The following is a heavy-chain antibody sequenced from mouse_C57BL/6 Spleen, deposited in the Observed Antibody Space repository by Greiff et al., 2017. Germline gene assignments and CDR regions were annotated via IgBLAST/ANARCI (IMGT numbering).Heavy chain of an antibody. V-gene: IGHV3-1*01. J-gene: IGHJ4*01. Sequence: EVQLQESGPGMVKPSQSLSLTCTVTGYSITSGYDWHWIRHFPGNKLEWMGYISYSGSTNYNPSLKSRISITHDTSKNHFFLKLNSVTTEATATYYCARGGDYYGSGAMDYWGQGTSVTVSS. CDR1: GYSITSGYD. CDR2: ISYSGST. D-gene: IGHD1-1*01. CDR3: ARGGDYYGSGAMDY.